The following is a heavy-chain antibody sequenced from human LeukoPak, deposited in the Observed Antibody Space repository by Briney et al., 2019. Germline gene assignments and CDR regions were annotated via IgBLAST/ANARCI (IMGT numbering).Heavy chain of an antibody. CDR1: GFTFSTFA. J-gene: IGHJ3*02. Sequence: GSLGLSCAASGFTFSTFAMNWIRQPPGKGLEWSGEINHSGSTNYNPSLKSRVTISVDTSKNQFSLKLSSVTAADTAVYYCARGYGGDAFDIWGQGTMVTVSS. CDR3: ARGYGGDAFDI. D-gene: IGHD4-23*01. CDR2: INHSGST. V-gene: IGHV4-34*01.